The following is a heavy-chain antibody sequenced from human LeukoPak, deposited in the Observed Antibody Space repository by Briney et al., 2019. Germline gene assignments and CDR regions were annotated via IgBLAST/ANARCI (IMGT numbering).Heavy chain of an antibody. D-gene: IGHD6-13*01. Sequence: PGGSLRLSCAASGFTFSIYWMSWVRQTPEKGLEWVANIKQDGSEQVYVDSVKGRFTISRDNAKSSLYLQMNSLRAEDTAVYYCAREPYSSSWAYGMDVWGQGTTVTVSS. V-gene: IGHV3-7*03. CDR2: IKQDGSEQ. CDR3: AREPYSSSWAYGMDV. CDR1: GFTFSIYW. J-gene: IGHJ6*02.